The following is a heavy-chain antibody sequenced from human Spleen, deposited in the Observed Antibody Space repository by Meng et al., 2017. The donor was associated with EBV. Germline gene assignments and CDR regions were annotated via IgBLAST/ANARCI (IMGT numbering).Heavy chain of an antibody. CDR3: ARQSTTLGSGYGDFPFDH. Sequence: LRLQAPGPGLENPSEPLSLTCTVPGDSISSAHYYWGWIRQPPGKGLQWIGSFSFGGPTFYNASLNSRVSISVDTSKNHFSLDLISVTAADTAVYYCARQSTTLGSGYGDFPFDHWGQGTLVTVSS. D-gene: IGHD4-17*01. CDR2: FSFGGPT. J-gene: IGHJ4*02. CDR1: GDSISSAHYY. V-gene: IGHV4-39*01.